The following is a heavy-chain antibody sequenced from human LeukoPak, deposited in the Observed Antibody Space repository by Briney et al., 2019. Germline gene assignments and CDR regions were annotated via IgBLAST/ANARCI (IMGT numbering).Heavy chain of an antibody. Sequence: PGGSLRLSCAASGFTFSTYNMNWVRQAPGKGLEWVSSITSSSSYIYYADSVKGRFTISRDNAKNSLYLQMNSLRAEDTAVYYCARGRYNYGYIYDYWGQGTLVTVSS. CDR2: ITSSSSYI. CDR1: GFTFSTYN. V-gene: IGHV3-21*01. CDR3: ARGRYNYGYIYDY. D-gene: IGHD5-18*01. J-gene: IGHJ4*02.